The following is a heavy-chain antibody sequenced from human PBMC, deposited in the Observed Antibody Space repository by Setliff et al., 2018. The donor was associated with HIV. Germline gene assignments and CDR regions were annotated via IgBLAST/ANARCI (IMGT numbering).Heavy chain of an antibody. CDR3: ARARSLITVRRSFDY. D-gene: IGHD6-6*01. CDR2: INHSGST. V-gene: IGHV4-34*01. J-gene: IGHJ4*02. CDR1: GGSFSDHY. Sequence: SETLSLTCAVYGGSFSDHYWSWIRQPPGKGLEWIGEINHSGSTNDNSSLKSRVTISVDTSKNHFSLKLNSVTAADTAVYYCARARSLITVRRSFDYWGQGTLVTVSS.